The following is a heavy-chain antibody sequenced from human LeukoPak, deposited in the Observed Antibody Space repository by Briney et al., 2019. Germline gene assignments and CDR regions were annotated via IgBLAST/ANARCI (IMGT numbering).Heavy chain of an antibody. CDR2: IYYSGST. CDR3: ARHSSLGATYDAFDI. CDR1: GGSISSYY. Sequence: PSETLSLTCTVSGGSISSYYWSWIRQPPGKGLEWIGYIYYSGSTNYNPSLKSRVTISVDTSKNQFSLKLSSVTAADTAVYYCARHSSLGATYDAFDIWGQGTMVTVSS. D-gene: IGHD5-12*01. V-gene: IGHV4-59*08. J-gene: IGHJ3*02.